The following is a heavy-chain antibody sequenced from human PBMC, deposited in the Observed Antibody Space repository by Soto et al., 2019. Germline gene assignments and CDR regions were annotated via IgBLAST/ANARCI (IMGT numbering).Heavy chain of an antibody. D-gene: IGHD6-13*01. Sequence: SVKVSCKASGGTFSSYTISWVRQAPGQGLEWMGGITPILGIANYAQKFQGRVTITADKSTSTAYMELSSLRSEDTAVYYCARSGSWYEGNWFDPWGQGTLVTVSS. CDR3: ARSGSWYEGNWFDP. CDR2: ITPILGIA. V-gene: IGHV1-69*10. J-gene: IGHJ5*02. CDR1: GGTFSSYT.